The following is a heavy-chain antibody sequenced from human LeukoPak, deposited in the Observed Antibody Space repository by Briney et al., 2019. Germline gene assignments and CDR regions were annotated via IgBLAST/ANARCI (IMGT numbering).Heavy chain of an antibody. J-gene: IGHJ6*03. CDR3: ARFSRVAVAGKYYYYYMDV. CDR2: IYYTGST. D-gene: IGHD6-19*01. Sequence: PSETLSLTCTVSGGSISSGSYYWGWIRQPPGKGLEWIGSIYYTGSTYYNPSLKSRVTMSVDTSKNQFSLKLSSVTAADTAVYYCARFSRVAVAGKYYYYYMDVWGKGTTVTVSS. CDR1: GGSISSGSYY. V-gene: IGHV4-39*01.